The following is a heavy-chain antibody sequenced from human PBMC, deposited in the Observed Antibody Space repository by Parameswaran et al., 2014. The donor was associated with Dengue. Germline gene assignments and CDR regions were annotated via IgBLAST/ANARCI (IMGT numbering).Heavy chain of an antibody. D-gene: IGHD3-3*01. J-gene: IGHJ4*02. V-gene: IGHV2-5*08. CDR3: AHSSLAIFGVVD. CDR2: IYWDDDK. Sequence: RWIRQPPGKALEWLALIYWDDDKRYSPSLKSRLTITKDTSKNQVVLTMTNMDPVDTATYYCAHSSLAIFGVVDWGQGTLVTVSS.